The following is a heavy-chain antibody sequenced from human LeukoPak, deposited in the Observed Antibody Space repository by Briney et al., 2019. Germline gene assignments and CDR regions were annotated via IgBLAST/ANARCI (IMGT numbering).Heavy chain of an antibody. Sequence: ASVKVSCKASGYTFTDYFMNWVRQAPGQGLEWMGWINPNSGGTNYAQKFQGRVTMTRDTSISTAYMELSRLRSDDTAVYYCARGEAGYSSSWVLLYDYWGQGTLVTVSS. CDR2: INPNSGGT. D-gene: IGHD6-13*01. J-gene: IGHJ4*02. CDR1: GYTFTDYF. V-gene: IGHV1-2*02. CDR3: ARGEAGYSSSWVLLYDY.